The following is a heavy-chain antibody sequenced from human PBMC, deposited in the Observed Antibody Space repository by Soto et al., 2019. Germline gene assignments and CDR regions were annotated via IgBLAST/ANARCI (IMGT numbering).Heavy chain of an antibody. CDR3: ARSQGSSTSLEIYYSYYYGMDV. CDR1: GGTFGSYA. V-gene: IGHV1-69*01. CDR2: IIPIPGTA. J-gene: IGHJ6*04. Sequence: QVQLVQSGAEVKKPGSSVKVSCKASGGTFGSYAISWVRQAPGQGLEWMGGIIPIPGTANYAQKFQGRVRIAADESMCTAYMELSSLRSEDTSVYYCARSQGSSTSLEIYYSYYYGMDVGDKGTTATVS. D-gene: IGHD2-2*01.